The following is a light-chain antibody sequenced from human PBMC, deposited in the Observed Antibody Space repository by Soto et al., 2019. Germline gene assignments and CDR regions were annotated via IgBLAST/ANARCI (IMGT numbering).Light chain of an antibody. CDR2: GAS. CDR1: QGIFDY. J-gene: IGKJ3*01. CDR3: QKYNSAPFT. Sequence: DIQMSQSPSSLSASVGDRVTITCRASQGIFDYVAWYQQKPGKVPKLLVFGASTLQSGVPSRFSGSGSGTDFTLTISSLQLEDVATYYCQKYNSAPFTFGTGTKVDIK. V-gene: IGKV1-27*01.